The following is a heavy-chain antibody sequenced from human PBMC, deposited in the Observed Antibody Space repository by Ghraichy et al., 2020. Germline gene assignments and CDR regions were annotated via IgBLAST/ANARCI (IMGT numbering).Heavy chain of an antibody. J-gene: IGHJ4*02. CDR2: ISYDGSNK. V-gene: IGHV3-30-3*01. D-gene: IGHD2-15*01. CDR3: AREGSSHFYFDY. Sequence: GGSLRLSFAASGFTFSSYAMHWVRQAPGKGLEWVAVISYDGSNKYYADSVKGRFTISRDSSKNTLYLQMNSLRDEDTALYYCAREGSSHFYFDYWGQGTLVTVSS. CDR1: GFTFSSYA.